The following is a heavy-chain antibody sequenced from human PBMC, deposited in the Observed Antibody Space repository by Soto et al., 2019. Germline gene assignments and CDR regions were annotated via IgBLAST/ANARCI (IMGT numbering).Heavy chain of an antibody. Sequence: GGSLRLSCAVSGFTVSSNYMNWVRQAPGKGLEWVSFIYSGGNTYYADSVKGRFTISRDNSKNMLYLQMNSLRVEDTAVYYCARFYYDSSGYLPSPYYYYYGMDVWGQGTTVTVSS. CDR1: GFTVSSNY. J-gene: IGHJ6*02. CDR2: IYSGGNT. CDR3: ARFYYDSSGYLPSPYYYYYGMDV. V-gene: IGHV3-66*01. D-gene: IGHD3-22*01.